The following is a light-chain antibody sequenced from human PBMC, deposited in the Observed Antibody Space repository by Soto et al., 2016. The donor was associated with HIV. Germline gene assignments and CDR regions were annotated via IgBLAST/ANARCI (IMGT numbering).Light chain of an antibody. CDR3: QVWDSSSDHWV. V-gene: IGLV3-21*03. CDR2: DDD. Sequence: YELPQPPSVSVAPGKTARITCGGNDIGSKSVHWYQQKPGQAPVLVVYDDDDRPSGIPERFSGSSSGNTATLTISRVEIGDEADYYCQVWDSSSDHWVFGGGTKLTVL. J-gene: IGLJ3*02. CDR1: DIGSKS.